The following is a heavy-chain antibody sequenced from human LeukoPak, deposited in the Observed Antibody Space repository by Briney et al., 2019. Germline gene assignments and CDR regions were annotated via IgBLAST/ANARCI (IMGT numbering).Heavy chain of an antibody. J-gene: IGHJ6*02. V-gene: IGHV3-9*01. Sequence: GGSLRLSCAASGFTFDDYAMHWFRKAPGKGLEWVSGISWNSGSIGYADSVKGRFTISRDNAKNSLYLQMNSLRAEDTALYYCAKDTGPARYYYGMDVWGQGTTVTVSS. CDR1: GFTFDDYA. CDR3: AKDTGPARYYYGMDV. CDR2: ISWNSGSI.